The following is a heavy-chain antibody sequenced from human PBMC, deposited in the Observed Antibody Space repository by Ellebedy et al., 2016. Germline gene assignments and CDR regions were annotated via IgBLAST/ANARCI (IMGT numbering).Heavy chain of an antibody. D-gene: IGHD2-8*01. V-gene: IGHV3-30-3*01. CDR2: TSYDGNNS. CDR1: GFTFSGYP. Sequence: GGSLRLSCAASGFTFSGYPMHWVRQAPGKGLEWVALTSYDGNNSHYADSVKGRFTISRDNSKSTLYLQMHGLRSEDTAVYYCARGVLEDIVLFTDHWGQGTLVTVSS. J-gene: IGHJ4*02. CDR3: ARGVLEDIVLFTDH.